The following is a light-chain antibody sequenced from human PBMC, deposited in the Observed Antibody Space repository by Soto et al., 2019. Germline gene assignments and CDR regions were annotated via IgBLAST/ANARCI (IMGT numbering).Light chain of an antibody. CDR2: DAA. CDR3: QHRSSWPRS. CDR1: QSVGTS. J-gene: IGKJ1*01. V-gene: IGKV3-11*01. Sequence: DIVLTQSPATLSLSPGDRATLSCRASQSVGTSLAWYTQQPGQAPRLLIHDAAYRASGIPERFRGSWSGTAFSLSISSLEPDDFAVYYCQHRSSWPRSFGRGTKVEV.